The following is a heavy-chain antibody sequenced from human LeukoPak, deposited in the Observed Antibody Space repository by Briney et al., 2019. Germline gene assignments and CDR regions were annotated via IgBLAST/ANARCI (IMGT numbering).Heavy chain of an antibody. V-gene: IGHV3-23*01. CDR1: GFTFSIYA. D-gene: IGHD3-22*01. CDR2: ISGSGGST. CDR3: ARTTFYYDSGYYFDY. Sequence: GGSLRLSCAASGFTFSIYAMSWVRQAPGKGLEWVSAISGSGGSTYYADSVKGRFTISRDNSKNTLYLQMNSLRAEDTAVYYCARTTFYYDSGYYFDYWGQGTLVTVSS. J-gene: IGHJ4*02.